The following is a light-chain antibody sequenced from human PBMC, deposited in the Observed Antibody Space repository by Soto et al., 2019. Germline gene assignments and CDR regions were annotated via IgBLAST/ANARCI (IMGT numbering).Light chain of an antibody. CDR2: EVS. V-gene: IGLV2-14*01. CDR1: STDVGGYNY. Sequence: QSALTQPASVSGSPGQSITISCTGTSTDVGGYNYVSWYQQHPGKAPKLMIYEVSSRPSGVSNRFSGSKSGNTASLTVSGLQAEDAADYYCSSYTSSSTYVFGTGTKLTVL. CDR3: SSYTSSSTYV. J-gene: IGLJ1*01.